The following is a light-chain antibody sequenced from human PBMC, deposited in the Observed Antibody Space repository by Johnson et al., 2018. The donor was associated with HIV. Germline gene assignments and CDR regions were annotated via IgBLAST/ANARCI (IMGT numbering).Light chain of an antibody. CDR1: SSNIGNNY. CDR3: GKWDSSLRGV. J-gene: IGLJ1*01. CDR2: ENN. Sequence: QSVLTQPPSVSAAPGQKVTISCSGSSSNIGNNYVSWYQQLPGTAPKLLIYENNKRPSGIPDRFSGSKSGTSATLGITGLQTGDEADYYCGKWDSSLRGVFVTATKVTVL. V-gene: IGLV1-51*02.